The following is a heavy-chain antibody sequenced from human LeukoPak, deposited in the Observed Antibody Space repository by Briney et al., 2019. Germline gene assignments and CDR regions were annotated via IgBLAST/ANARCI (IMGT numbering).Heavy chain of an antibody. V-gene: IGHV3-64*01. Sequence: GGSLRLSCAASGFTFNSYAMQWVRQAPGEGLEYVSGISSDGDATYYANSVKGRFIISRDNSRNMLYLQMGSLRAEDMAVYYCARADCSSSSCYTVAYWGQGTLVTVSS. J-gene: IGHJ4*02. D-gene: IGHD2-2*02. CDR1: GFTFNSYA. CDR2: ISSDGDAT. CDR3: ARADCSSSSCYTVAY.